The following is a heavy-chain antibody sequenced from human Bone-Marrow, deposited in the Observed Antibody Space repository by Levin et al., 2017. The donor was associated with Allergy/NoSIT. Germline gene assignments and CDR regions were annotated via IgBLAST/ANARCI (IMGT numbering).Heavy chain of an antibody. Sequence: PGGSLRLSCAASGFSFEDYTMHWVRQTPGKGLEWVSLISWGDSGTYYADSVKGRFTVSRDNRKNSLYLQMNSLRTEDTALYYCAKDQFGEDLHYWGQGTLVIVSS. V-gene: IGHV3-43*01. CDR1: GFSFEDYT. CDR2: ISWGDSGT. J-gene: IGHJ1*01. CDR3: AKDQFGEDLHY. D-gene: IGHD3-16*01.